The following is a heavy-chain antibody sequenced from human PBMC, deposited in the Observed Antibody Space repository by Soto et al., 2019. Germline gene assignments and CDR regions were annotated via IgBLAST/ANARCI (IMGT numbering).Heavy chain of an antibody. Sequence: ASVKVSCKASGYTFTSYGISWVRQAPGQGLEWMGWISAYNGNTNYAQKLQGRVTTTTDTSTSTAYMELRSLRSDDTAVYYCARSQGSDIVATLGWFDPWGQGTLVTVSS. CDR3: ARSQGSDIVATLGWFDP. D-gene: IGHD5-12*01. CDR2: ISAYNGNT. V-gene: IGHV1-18*01. CDR1: GYTFTSYG. J-gene: IGHJ5*02.